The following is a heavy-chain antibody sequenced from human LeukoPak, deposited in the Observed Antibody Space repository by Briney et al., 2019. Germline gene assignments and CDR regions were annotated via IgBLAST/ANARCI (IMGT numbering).Heavy chain of an antibody. CDR1: GVTFSSDA. J-gene: IGHJ5*02. CDR2: ISGSGGST. V-gene: IGHV3-23*01. CDR3: AKMGSAGWFDP. Sequence: GASLRLSCAASGVTFSSDAMSWGRQAPGKGLEWGSAISGSGGSTYYADSVKGRFTISRDNSKNTLYLQMNSLRAEDTAVYYCAKMGSAGWFDPWGQGTLVTVSS. D-gene: IGHD6-6*01.